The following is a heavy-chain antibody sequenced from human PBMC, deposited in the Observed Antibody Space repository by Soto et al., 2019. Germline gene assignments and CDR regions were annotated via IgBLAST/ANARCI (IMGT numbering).Heavy chain of an antibody. Sequence: GASVKVSCKASGYTFTGYFIHWVRQAPRQGLECMGWINPNSGATNYAQKFQGRVTLTSDTSISTAYMELSTLTSDDTAVYYCARAAASSYFDPWGQGTLVTVSS. V-gene: IGHV1-2*02. J-gene: IGHJ5*02. CDR3: ARAAASSYFDP. CDR1: GYTFTGYF. D-gene: IGHD6-13*01. CDR2: INPNSGAT.